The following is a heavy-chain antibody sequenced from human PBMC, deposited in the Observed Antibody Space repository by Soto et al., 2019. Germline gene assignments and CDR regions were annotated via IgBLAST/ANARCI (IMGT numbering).Heavy chain of an antibody. J-gene: IGHJ4*02. D-gene: IGHD3-22*01. CDR2: TSFDGRNN. V-gene: IGHV3-30*18. Sequence: GGSLRLSCAASGFTVDDYAMHWVRQAPGKGLEWVAVTSFDGRNNNYADSVRGRFTISRDNFKNTLYLQMNSLRAEDTAVYYCAKDTYYHDSSGFYVFDYWGQGTPVTVSS. CDR1: GFTVDDYA. CDR3: AKDTYYHDSSGFYVFDY.